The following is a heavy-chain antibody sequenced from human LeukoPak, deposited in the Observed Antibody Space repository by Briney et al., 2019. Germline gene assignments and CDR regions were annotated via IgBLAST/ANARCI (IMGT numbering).Heavy chain of an antibody. CDR3: ARFGTTVTYNWFDP. J-gene: IGHJ5*02. Sequence: SRTLSLTCTVSGGSISSGGYYWSWIRQHPGKGLEWIGYIYYSGSTYYNPSLKSRVTISVDTSKNQFSLKLSSVTAADTAVYYCARFGTTVTYNWFDPWGQGTLVTVSS. CDR2: IYYSGST. V-gene: IGHV4-31*03. CDR1: GGSISSGGYY. D-gene: IGHD4-17*01.